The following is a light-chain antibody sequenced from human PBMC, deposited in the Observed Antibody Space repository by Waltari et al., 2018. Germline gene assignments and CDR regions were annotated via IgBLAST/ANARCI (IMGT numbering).Light chain of an antibody. J-gene: IGKJ1*01. CDR3: MQGTHWPSWT. CDR1: QSLAYKDGP. CDR2: KVS. Sequence: EVVMTQSPPSLPVTLGQPASISCRSSQSLAYKDGPNWFHQRPGQAPRRLIYKVSNRDSGVPDRFSGSGSDTDFTLTISRVEAEDVGVYYCMQGTHWPSWTFGQGTKVEIK. V-gene: IGKV2-30*01.